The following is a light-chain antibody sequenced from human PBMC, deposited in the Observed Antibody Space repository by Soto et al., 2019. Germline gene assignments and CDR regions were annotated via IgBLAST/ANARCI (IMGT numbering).Light chain of an antibody. CDR1: SSDVGSYNL. Sequence: QSALTQPASVSGSPGQSITISCTGTSSDVGSYNLVSWYQQHPGKVLKLMIYEGSKRPSGVSNLFSCSKSGNTASLTISGHHAEDGADYYCCSYAGRSTYVLGSVRKLTVL. CDR2: EGS. CDR3: CSYAGRSTYV. V-gene: IGLV2-23*01. J-gene: IGLJ1*01.